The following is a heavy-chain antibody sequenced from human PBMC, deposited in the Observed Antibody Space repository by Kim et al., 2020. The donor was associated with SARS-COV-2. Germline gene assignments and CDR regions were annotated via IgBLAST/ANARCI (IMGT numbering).Heavy chain of an antibody. Sequence: GGSLRLSCVASGLNLNVFCMHWVRQAPGKGLEWVAVISYDGANKNYPDSVKGRFIISRDDSKHTVYLQMNNLRPEDTAVYYSMKRHRDYMYFDQWGQGTLVSVSS. CDR2: ISYDGANK. J-gene: IGHJ4*02. CDR1: GLNLNVFC. V-gene: IGHV3-30*18. CDR3: MKRHRDYMYFDQ. D-gene: IGHD4-17*01.